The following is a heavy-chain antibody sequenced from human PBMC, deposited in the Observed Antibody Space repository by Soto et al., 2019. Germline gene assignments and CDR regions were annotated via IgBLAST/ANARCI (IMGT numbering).Heavy chain of an antibody. CDR3: AAAGVWELRLSFRFDP. CDR1: GFTFTSSA. J-gene: IGHJ5*02. V-gene: IGHV1-58*01. D-gene: IGHD1-26*01. Sequence: SVKVSCKASGFTFTSSAVQWVRQARGQRLEWIGWIVVGSGNTIYAQKFQERVTITRDMSTSTAYMELSSLRSEDTAVYYCAAAGVWELRLSFRFDPWGQGTLVTVCS. CDR2: IVVGSGNT.